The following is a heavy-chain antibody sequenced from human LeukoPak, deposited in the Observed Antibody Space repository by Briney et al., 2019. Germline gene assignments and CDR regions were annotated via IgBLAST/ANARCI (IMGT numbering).Heavy chain of an antibody. CDR3: AKGGVDSSGHEVNY. J-gene: IGHJ4*02. Sequence: GGSLRLSCAASGFTFSSYGMHWVRQAPGKGLEWVAFIRYDGSNKYYADSVKGRFTISRDNSKNTLYLQMNSLRAEDTAVYYCAKGGVDSSGHEVNYWGQGTLVTVSS. D-gene: IGHD3-22*01. V-gene: IGHV3-30*02. CDR1: GFTFSSYG. CDR2: IRYDGSNK.